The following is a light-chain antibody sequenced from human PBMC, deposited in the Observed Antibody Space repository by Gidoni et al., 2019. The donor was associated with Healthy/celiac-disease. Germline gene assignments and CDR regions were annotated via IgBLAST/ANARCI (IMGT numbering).Light chain of an antibody. CDR2: GAS. J-gene: IGKJ1*01. CDR3: QQYGSSPSWT. V-gene: IGKV3-20*01. Sequence: EIVLPQSPGTLSLSPGERATLSCMASQSVSSSYLAWYQQKPGQAPRLLIYGASSRATGIPDRFSGSGSGTDFTLTISRLEPEDLAVYYCQQYGSSPSWTFGQGTKVEIK. CDR1: QSVSSSY.